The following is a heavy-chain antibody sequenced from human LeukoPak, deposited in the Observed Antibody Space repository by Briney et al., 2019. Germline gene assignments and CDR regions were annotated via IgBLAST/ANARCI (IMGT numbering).Heavy chain of an antibody. CDR3: ASSRYSGSHEGWLGDWFDP. V-gene: IGHV4-34*01. D-gene: IGHD6-6*01. J-gene: IGHJ5*02. CDR2: INHSGST. Sequence: SETLSLTCAVYGGSFSGYYWSWIRQPPGKGLEWIGEINHSGSTNYNPSLKSRVTISVDTSKNQFSLKLSSVTAADTAVYYCASSRYSGSHEGWLGDWFDPWGQGTLVTVSS. CDR1: GGSFSGYY.